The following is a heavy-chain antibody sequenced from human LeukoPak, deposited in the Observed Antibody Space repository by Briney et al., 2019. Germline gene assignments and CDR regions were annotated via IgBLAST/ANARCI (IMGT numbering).Heavy chain of an antibody. CDR3: ARVESDYYDSSGYYNGYYGMDV. D-gene: IGHD3-22*01. V-gene: IGHV3-30*03. CDR1: GFTFSSYG. Sequence: PGGSLRLSCAASGFTFSSYGMHWVRQAPGKGLEWVAVISYDGSNKYYADSVKGRFTISRDNSKNTLYLQMNSLRAEDTAVYYCARVESDYYDSSGYYNGYYGMDVWGQGTTVTVSS. J-gene: IGHJ6*02. CDR2: ISYDGSNK.